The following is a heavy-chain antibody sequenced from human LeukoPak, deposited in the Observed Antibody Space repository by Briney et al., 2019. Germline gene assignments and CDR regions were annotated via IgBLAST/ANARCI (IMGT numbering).Heavy chain of an antibody. J-gene: IGHJ6*02. D-gene: IGHD2-2*01. CDR3: AXTRXTLYYYYGMDV. Sequence: ASVKVSCKASGYTFTGYYMHWVRQAPGQGLEWMGWINPNSGGTNYAQKFQGRVTMTRDTSISTAYMELSRLRSDDTAVYYCAXTRXTLYYYYGMDVWGQGTTVTVSS. CDR1: GYTFTGYY. CDR2: INPNSGGT. V-gene: IGHV1-2*02.